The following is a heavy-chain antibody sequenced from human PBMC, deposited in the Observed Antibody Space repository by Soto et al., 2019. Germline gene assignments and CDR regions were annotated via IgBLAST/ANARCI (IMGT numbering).Heavy chain of an antibody. CDR3: ARSSGGYDDF. Sequence: PSETLSLTCTVSGVSISSTTSYWGCFRQTPGKGLEWIGSVYYTGRTYYNPSLKSRLTISVDTSQNQFSLWLRSVTTTDTAVYYCARSSGGYDDFWGQGALVTVSS. V-gene: IGHV4-39*01. CDR1: GVSISSTTSY. J-gene: IGHJ4*02. D-gene: IGHD5-12*01. CDR2: VYYTGRT.